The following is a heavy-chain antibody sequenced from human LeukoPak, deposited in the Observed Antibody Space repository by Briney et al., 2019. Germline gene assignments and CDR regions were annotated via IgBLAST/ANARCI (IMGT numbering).Heavy chain of an antibody. CDR2: IYYSGST. Sequence: PSETLSLTCTVSGGPISSYYWSWIRQPPGKGLEWIGYIYYSGSTNYNPSLKSRVTISVDTSKNQFSLKLSSVTAADTAVYYCARYDILTAERDAFDIWGQGTMVTVSS. CDR3: ARYDILTAERDAFDI. J-gene: IGHJ3*02. V-gene: IGHV4-59*01. CDR1: GGPISSYY. D-gene: IGHD3-9*01.